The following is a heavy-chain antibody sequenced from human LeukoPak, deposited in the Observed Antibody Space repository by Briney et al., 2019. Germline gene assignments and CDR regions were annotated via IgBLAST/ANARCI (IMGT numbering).Heavy chain of an antibody. CDR3: ARFDYGDYVDAFDI. CDR1: GGSISSGGYY. D-gene: IGHD4-17*01. J-gene: IGHJ3*02. CDR2: IYYSGST. Sequence: SQTLSLTCTVSGGSISSGGYYWSWIRQHPGKGLEWIGYIYYSGSTYYNPSLKSRVTISVDTSKNQLSLKLSSVTAADTAVYYCARFDYGDYVDAFDIWGQGTMVTVSS. V-gene: IGHV4-31*03.